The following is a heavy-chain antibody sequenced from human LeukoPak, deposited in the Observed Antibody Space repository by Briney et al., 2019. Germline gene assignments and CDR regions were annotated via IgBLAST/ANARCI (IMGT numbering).Heavy chain of an antibody. D-gene: IGHD3-10*01. CDR1: GGSISSSSYY. V-gene: IGHV4-39*01. J-gene: IGHJ6*03. CDR2: IYYSGST. CDR3: YYYYGSGSYYPRSSSPYYMDV. Sequence: ASETLSLTCTVSGGSISSSSYYWGWIRQPPGKGLEWIESIYYSGSTYYNPSLKSRVTISVDTSKNQFSLKLSSVTAADTAVYYCYYYYGSGSYYPRSSSPYYMDVWGKGTTVTISS.